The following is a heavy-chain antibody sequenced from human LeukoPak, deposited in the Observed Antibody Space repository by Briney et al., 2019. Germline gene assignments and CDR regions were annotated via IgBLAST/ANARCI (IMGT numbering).Heavy chain of an antibody. CDR3: AKDIYGDYEGATH. V-gene: IGHV3-23*01. Sequence: GGSLSPSCAASGFTLSSQAMSWVRQAPGKGLEWVSGIRGSGGSTYYADSVKGRFTISRDNSKNTLYLQMNSLRAEDTAVYYCAKDIYGDYEGATHGGRGTLVTVSS. CDR2: IRGSGGST. J-gene: IGHJ4*02. D-gene: IGHD4-17*01. CDR1: GFTLSSQA.